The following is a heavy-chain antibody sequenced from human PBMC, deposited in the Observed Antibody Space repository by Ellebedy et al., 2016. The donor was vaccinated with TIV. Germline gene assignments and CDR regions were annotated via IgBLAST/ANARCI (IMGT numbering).Heavy chain of an antibody. J-gene: IGHJ6*03. V-gene: IGHV4-31*03. CDR1: GGSISSGGYY. D-gene: IGHD3-9*01. CDR2: IYYSGST. Sequence: SETLSLTXTVSGGSISSGGYYWSWIRQHPGKGLEWIGYIYYSGSTYYNPSLKSRVTISVDTSKNQFSLKLSSVTAADTAVYYCARVVPNYDILTGYNQHYYMDVWGKGTTVTVSS. CDR3: ARVVPNYDILTGYNQHYYMDV.